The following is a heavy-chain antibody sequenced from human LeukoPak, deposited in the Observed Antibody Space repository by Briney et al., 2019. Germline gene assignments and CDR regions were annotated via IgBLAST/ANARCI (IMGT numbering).Heavy chain of an antibody. D-gene: IGHD3-22*01. CDR3: AKIDYDSSAYRTFDY. J-gene: IGHJ4*02. Sequence: GGSLRLSCAASGFTFSSYAMRWVRQAPGKGLEWVSALSGSGNNTYYADSVKGRFTISRDNSKNTLYLQMNSLRAEDTAVYYCAKIDYDSSAYRTFDYWGQGTLVTVSS. CDR2: LSGSGNNT. V-gene: IGHV3-23*01. CDR1: GFTFSSYA.